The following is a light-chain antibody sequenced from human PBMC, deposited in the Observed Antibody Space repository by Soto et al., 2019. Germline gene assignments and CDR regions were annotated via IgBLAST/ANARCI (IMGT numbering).Light chain of an antibody. J-gene: IGKJ1*01. CDR3: QQGHTLPWT. V-gene: IGKV1-39*01. Sequence: DIQMPQSPSSLSASVGDRVTMTCRASQGISSYLNWYQLKQGKAPQLLIYDASNLQSGVPSRFSGGGSGTDFTLTISSLQPEDFASYYCQQGHTLPWTFGQGTKVQIK. CDR2: DAS. CDR1: QGISSY.